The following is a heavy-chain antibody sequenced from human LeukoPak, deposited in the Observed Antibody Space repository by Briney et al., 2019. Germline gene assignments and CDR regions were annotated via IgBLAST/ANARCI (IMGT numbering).Heavy chain of an antibody. CDR2: IYYSGST. Sequence: SETLSLTCTVSGGSISSYYWSWIRQPPGKGLEWIGYIYYSGSTNYNPSLKSRVTVSVDTSKNQFSLKLSSVTAADTAVYYCARLLYDAFDIWGQGTMVTVSS. J-gene: IGHJ3*02. CDR1: GGSISSYY. V-gene: IGHV4-59*01. D-gene: IGHD2-15*01. CDR3: ARLLYDAFDI.